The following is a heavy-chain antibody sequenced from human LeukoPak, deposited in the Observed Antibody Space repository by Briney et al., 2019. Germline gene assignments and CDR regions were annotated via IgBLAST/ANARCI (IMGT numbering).Heavy chain of an antibody. CDR1: GFTSSSYA. Sequence: GGSLRLSCAASGFTSSSYAMSWVRQAPGMGLQWVSAISGSGGSTYYADSVRGRFTISRDNSKNTLYLQMNSLRAEDTAVYYCAKVPAAGSGRYWFDPWGQGTLVTVSS. V-gene: IGHV3-23*01. J-gene: IGHJ5*02. D-gene: IGHD6-13*01. CDR2: ISGSGGST. CDR3: AKVPAAGSGRYWFDP.